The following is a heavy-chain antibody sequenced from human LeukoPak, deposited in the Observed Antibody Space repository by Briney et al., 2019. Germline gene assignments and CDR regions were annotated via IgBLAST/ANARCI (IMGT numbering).Heavy chain of an antibody. CDR1: GYTFTTCD. CDR3: ARRIRGAPTDY. V-gene: IGHV1-8*01. CDR2: MNPNSGNT. Sequence: PVASVKVSCTASGYTFTTCDLNWVRQATGQGLEWMGWMNPNSGNTGYAQKFQGRVTMTRNISITTAYMELSNLTSEDTAVYYCARRIRGAPTDYWGQGTLVTVSS. J-gene: IGHJ4*02. D-gene: IGHD3-10*01.